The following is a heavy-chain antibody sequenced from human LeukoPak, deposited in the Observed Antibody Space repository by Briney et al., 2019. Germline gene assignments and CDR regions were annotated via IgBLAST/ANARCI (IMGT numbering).Heavy chain of an antibody. CDR1: GGSISSSSYY. J-gene: IGHJ6*03. Sequence: SETLSLTCTVSGGSISSSSYYWGWIRQPPGKGLEWIANIYYTGSTLYNPSLKSRVTISVDMSENQFYLKLGSVTAADTAVYYCARWAGSWPYQNYYMNVWGKGTTVTVSS. CDR3: ARWAGSWPYQNYYMNV. D-gene: IGHD6-13*01. V-gene: IGHV4-39*01. CDR2: IYYTGST.